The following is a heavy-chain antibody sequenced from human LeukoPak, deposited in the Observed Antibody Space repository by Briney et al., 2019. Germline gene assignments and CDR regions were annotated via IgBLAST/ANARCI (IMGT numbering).Heavy chain of an antibody. CDR2: INAGNGDT. J-gene: IGHJ4*02. V-gene: IGHV1-3*01. CDR1: GYTFTNYA. D-gene: IGHD3-10*01. CDR3: VRENTGLFDY. Sequence: ASVKVSCKASGYTFTNYAMQWVRQAPGQRLEWMGWINAGNGDTKYSQKFQGRVTITRDTSASTAYMELTSLTSEDTAVYYCVRENTGLFDYWGQGTLVTVSS.